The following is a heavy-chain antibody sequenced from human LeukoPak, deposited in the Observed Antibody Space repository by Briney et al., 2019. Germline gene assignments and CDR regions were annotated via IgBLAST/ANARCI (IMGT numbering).Heavy chain of an antibody. V-gene: IGHV3-30*02. J-gene: IGHJ4*02. Sequence: GGSLRLSCAASGFTFSSYGMHWVRQAPGKGLEWVAFIRYDGSNKYYADSVKGRFTISRDNSKNTLYLQMNSLRAEDTAVYYCAKTSAASSSWLTFDYWGQGTLVTVSS. CDR2: IRYDGSNK. D-gene: IGHD6-13*01. CDR1: GFTFSSYG. CDR3: AKTSAASSSWLTFDY.